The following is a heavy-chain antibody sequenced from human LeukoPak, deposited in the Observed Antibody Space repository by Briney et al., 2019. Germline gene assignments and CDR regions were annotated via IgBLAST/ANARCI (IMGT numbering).Heavy chain of an antibody. CDR1: GFTFSGYV. CDR2: ISGSGGST. D-gene: IGHD3-22*01. V-gene: IGHV3-23*01. CDR3: ARPSGYDYYDSSGYYY. J-gene: IGHJ4*02. Sequence: GGSLRLSCAASGFTFSGYVMTWVRQAPGKGLEWVSGISGSGGSTYYADSVKGRFTISRDNSKNTLYLQMNSLRAEDTAVYYCARPSGYDYYDSSGYYYWGQGTLVTVSS.